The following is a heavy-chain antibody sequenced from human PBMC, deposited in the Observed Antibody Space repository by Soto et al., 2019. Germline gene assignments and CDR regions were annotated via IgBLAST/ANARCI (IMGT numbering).Heavy chain of an antibody. J-gene: IGHJ6*03. V-gene: IGHV1-3*01. CDR1: GYTFTSYT. D-gene: IGHD4-4*01. CDR2: INAGNGNT. Sequence: ASVKVSCKASGYTFTSYTMHWVRQAPGQRLEWMGWINAGNGNTKYSQKFQGRVTITRDTSASTAYMELSSLRSEDTAVYYCAREGDSNYAEYYMDARGKGTTVTV. CDR3: AREGDSNYAEYYMDA.